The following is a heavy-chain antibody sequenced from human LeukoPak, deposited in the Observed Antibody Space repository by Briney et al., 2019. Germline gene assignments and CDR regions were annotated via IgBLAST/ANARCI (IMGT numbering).Heavy chain of an antibody. V-gene: IGHV4-4*07. CDR3: ARGHHTAMDLFDY. CDR1: VVPISSYY. Sequence: ETLSLTCCVSVVPISSYYWSWIRQPPGKGLEWIGRIYTSGSTHYTRSLKRRVTMSVDTSKNQCSLKLSSVTAADTAVYYCARGHHTAMDLFDYWGQGTLVTVYS. CDR2: IYTSGST. D-gene: IGHD5-18*01. J-gene: IGHJ4*02.